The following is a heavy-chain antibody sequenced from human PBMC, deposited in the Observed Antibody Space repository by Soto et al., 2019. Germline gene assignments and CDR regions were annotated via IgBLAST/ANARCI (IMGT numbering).Heavy chain of an antibody. V-gene: IGHV1-18*01. J-gene: IGHJ4*02. Sequence: QVQLVQSGAEVKKPGASVKVSCKASGYTFTSHGITWVRQAPGRGLEWMAWISAYNGDRNYAQTLQGRVAVTTDSSTSTAYMELRSLTSDDTAVYYCAREAVDADDIDFWGQGTLVTVSS. CDR2: ISAYNGDR. CDR1: GYTFTSHG. D-gene: IGHD1-1*01. CDR3: AREAVDADDIDF.